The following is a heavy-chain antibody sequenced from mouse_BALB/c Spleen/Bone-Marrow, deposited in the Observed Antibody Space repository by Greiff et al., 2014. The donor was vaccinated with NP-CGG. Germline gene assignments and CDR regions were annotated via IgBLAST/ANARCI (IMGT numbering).Heavy chain of an antibody. CDR2: ISYDGNN. CDR1: GYSITSGYY. J-gene: IGHJ3*01. V-gene: IGHV3-6*02. D-gene: IGHD4-1*01. CDR3: ARELTGPRFAY. Sequence: VQLQQPGPGLVKPSQSLSLTCSVTGYSITSGYYWNWIRQFPGNKLEWMGYISYDGNNNYNPSLKNRISITRDTSKNQFFLKLNSVTIEDTATYYCARELTGPRFAYWGQGTLVTVSA.